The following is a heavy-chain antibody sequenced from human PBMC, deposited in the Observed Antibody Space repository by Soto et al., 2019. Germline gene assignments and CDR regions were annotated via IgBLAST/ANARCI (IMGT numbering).Heavy chain of an antibody. V-gene: IGHV1-58*01. CDR3: AAPNGEQYYYYGMDV. CDR2: IVVGSGNT. CDR1: GFTFTSSA. D-gene: IGHD1-1*01. Sequence: SVKVSCKASGFTFTSSAVQWVRQARGQRLEWIGWIVVGSGNTNYAQKFQERVTITRDMSTSTAYMELSSLRSEDTAVYYCAAPNGEQYYYYGMDVWGQGTTVTVSS. J-gene: IGHJ6*02.